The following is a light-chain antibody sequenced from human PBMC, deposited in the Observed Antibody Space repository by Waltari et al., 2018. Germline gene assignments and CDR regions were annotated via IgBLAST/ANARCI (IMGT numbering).Light chain of an antibody. V-gene: IGLV1-44*01. J-gene: IGLJ3*02. CDR3: AAWDDSLNGRV. CDR1: SSNIGSNT. Sequence: QSVLTQPPSASGTPGQRVTISCSGSSSNIGSNTVNWYQQLPGTAPKLLIYSNSQRPSGVPDRFSGSKSGTSASLASSGLQSEDEADYYCAAWDDSLNGRVFGGGTKLTVL. CDR2: SNS.